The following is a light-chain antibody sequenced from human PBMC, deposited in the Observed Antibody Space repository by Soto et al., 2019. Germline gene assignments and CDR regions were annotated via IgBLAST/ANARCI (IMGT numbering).Light chain of an antibody. CDR2: KAS. CDR3: QHYNSYSRT. V-gene: IGKV1-5*03. Sequence: DSQMTHSPSTPSASIGDRVAITCRASDNIGPWVAWYQQKPGKAPKLLIYKASTLETGAPSRFAGSGSGTGFTLTITRLQPDDFATYYCQHYNSYSRTFGQGTKV. CDR1: DNIGPW. J-gene: IGKJ1*01.